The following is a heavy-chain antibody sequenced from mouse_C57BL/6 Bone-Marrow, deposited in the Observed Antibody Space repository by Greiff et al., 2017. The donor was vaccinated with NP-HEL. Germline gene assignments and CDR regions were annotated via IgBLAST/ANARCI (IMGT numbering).Heavy chain of an antibody. V-gene: IGHV1-19*01. J-gene: IGHJ2*01. CDR1: GYTFTDYY. CDR3: AKKGGLRYDY. Sequence: EVHLQQSGPVLVKPGASVKMSCKASGYTFTDYYMNWVKQSHGKSLEWIGVINPYNGGTSYNQKFKGKATLTVDKSSSTAYMELNSLSSEASVDYCSAKKGGLRYDYWGQGTTLTVAS. D-gene: IGHD1-1*01. CDR2: INPYNGGT.